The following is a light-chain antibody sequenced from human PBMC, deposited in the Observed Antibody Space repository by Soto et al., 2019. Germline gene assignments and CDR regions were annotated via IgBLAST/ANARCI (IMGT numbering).Light chain of an antibody. V-gene: IGKV3-20*01. CDR1: QSVSSNY. Sequence: EIVLTQSPGTLSLSPGERATLSCRASQSVSSNYLAWYQQKPGQAPRLLIYGASSRATGIPDRFSGSGYGTDFTLTISRLEPEDVAVYYCQQYGTSPWTLGQGTKVEIK. CDR2: GAS. CDR3: QQYGTSPWT. J-gene: IGKJ1*01.